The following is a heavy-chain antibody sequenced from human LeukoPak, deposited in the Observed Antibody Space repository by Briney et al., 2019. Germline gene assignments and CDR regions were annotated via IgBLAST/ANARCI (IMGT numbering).Heavy chain of an antibody. J-gene: IGHJ4*02. D-gene: IGHD4-11*01. CDR3: ARDLPTVITTYDY. CDR2: ISSSSSYI. V-gene: IGHV3-21*01. Sequence: GGSLRLSCAASGFTFSSYGMNWVRQAPGKGLEWVSSISSSSSYIYYADSVKGRFTISRDNAKNSLYLQMNSLRAEDTAVYYCARDLPTVITTYDYWGQETLVTVSS. CDR1: GFTFSSYG.